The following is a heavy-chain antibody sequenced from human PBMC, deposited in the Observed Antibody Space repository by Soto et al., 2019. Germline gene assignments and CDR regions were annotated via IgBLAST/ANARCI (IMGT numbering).Heavy chain of an antibody. D-gene: IGHD2-2*03. J-gene: IGHJ6*02. V-gene: IGHV5-51*01. CDR2: IYPGDSDT. CDR1: GYSFTSYW. CDR3: ARHPPGYCSSTSCYYYYYGMDV. Sequence: GESLKISCKGSGYSFTSYWIGWVRQMPGKGLEWMGFIYPGDSDTRYSPSFQGQVTISADKSISTAYLQWSSLKASDTAMYYCARHPPGYCSSTSCYYYYYGMDVWGQGTTVTVSS.